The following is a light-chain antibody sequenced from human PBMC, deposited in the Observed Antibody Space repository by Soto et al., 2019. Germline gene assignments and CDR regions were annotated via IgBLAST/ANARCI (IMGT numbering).Light chain of an antibody. CDR1: SSNIGTNT. Sequence: QSVVTQPPSASGTPGQTVTISCSGSSSNIGTNTVNWYQQLPVTAPKLLIYSNNQQPSGVPDRFSGAKSGTSASLAISGLQSEDEADYYCAAWDDSLHGVVFGGGTKLTVL. J-gene: IGLJ2*01. V-gene: IGLV1-44*01. CDR3: AAWDDSLHGVV. CDR2: SNN.